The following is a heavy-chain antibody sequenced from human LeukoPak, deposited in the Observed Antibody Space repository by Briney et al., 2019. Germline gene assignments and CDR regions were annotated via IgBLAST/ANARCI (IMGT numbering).Heavy chain of an antibody. CDR1: GFTFSHYE. J-gene: IGHJ6*03. D-gene: IGHD5-18*01. V-gene: IGHV3-66*02. CDR3: ARGGRGYNEGYYYYYMDV. CDR2: IYSGGST. Sequence: GGSLRLSCAASGFTFSHYEMNWVRQAPGKGLEWVSVIYSGGSTYYADSVKGRFTISRDNSKNTLYLQMNSLRAEDTAVYYCARGGRGYNEGYYYYYMDVWGKGTTVTVSS.